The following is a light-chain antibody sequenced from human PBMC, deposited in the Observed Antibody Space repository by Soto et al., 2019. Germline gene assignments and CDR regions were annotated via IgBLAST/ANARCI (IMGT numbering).Light chain of an antibody. Sequence: EIVMTQSPATLSVSPEERATRSCRASQSVSSYLAWYHQKPGQAPRLLIYSASNRAAGIPARFSGSGSGTDFTLTISSLEPEDFAVYYCQQRSNWPITFGQGTRLEIK. CDR2: SAS. V-gene: IGKV3-11*01. J-gene: IGKJ5*01. CDR3: QQRSNWPIT. CDR1: QSVSSY.